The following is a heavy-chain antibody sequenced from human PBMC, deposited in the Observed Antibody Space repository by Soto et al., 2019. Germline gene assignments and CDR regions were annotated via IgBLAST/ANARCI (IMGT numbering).Heavy chain of an antibody. J-gene: IGHJ4*02. CDR3: ARTFDTITYYFDY. V-gene: IGHV3-30*16. D-gene: IGHD3-9*01. CDR1: EFSFSSYA. Sequence: GGSLRLSCAASEFSFSSYAMHWIRQAPGKGLEWVAVISFNGNIIQYADSVKGRFIISRDNSKNTLYLQMNSLRGEDTAVYYCARTFDTITYYFDYWGQGTLVTVSS. CDR2: ISFNGNII.